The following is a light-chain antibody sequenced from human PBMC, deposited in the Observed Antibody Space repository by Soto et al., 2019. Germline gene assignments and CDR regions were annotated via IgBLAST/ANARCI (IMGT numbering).Light chain of an antibody. V-gene: IGKV1-5*01. J-gene: IGKJ2*01. CDR3: QHYNLYSIYT. CDR1: QTINNW. CDR2: DAS. Sequence: DIQMTQSPSTLSASVGDRVTITCRASQTINNWLAWYQQKPGKAPKLLIYDASSLESGVPSRFSGSGSGTEFTLTISSLQPDDFAIYYCQHYNLYSIYTFGQGTKVDIK.